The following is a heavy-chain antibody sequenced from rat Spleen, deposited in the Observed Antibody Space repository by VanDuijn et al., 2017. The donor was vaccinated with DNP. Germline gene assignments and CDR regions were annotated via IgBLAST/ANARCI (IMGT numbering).Heavy chain of an antibody. CDR1: GFSLSDYY. V-gene: IGHV5-22*01. CDR2: ISYAGGTT. CDR3: ARPMDYYSGGFAY. D-gene: IGHD1-1*01. J-gene: IGHJ3*01. Sequence: EVQLVESGGGLVQPGGSLRLSCSASGFSLSDYYMAWVRQTPTKGLEWVAYISYAGGTTYSGDSVKGRFTISRDNTKSTLYLQMNSLRSEDMATYYCARPMDYYSGGFAYWGQGTLVTVSS.